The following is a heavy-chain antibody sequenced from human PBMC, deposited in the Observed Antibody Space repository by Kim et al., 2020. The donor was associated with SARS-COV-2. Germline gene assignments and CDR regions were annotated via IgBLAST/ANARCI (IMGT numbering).Heavy chain of an antibody. Sequence: GESLKISCKGSGYSFTSYWIGWVRQMPGKGLEWMGIIYPGDSDTRYSPSFQGQVTISADKSISTAYLQWSSLKASDTAMYYCARLLTPIVVVVAATRKRHYYGMDVWGQGTTVTVSS. CDR2: IYPGDSDT. CDR1: GYSFTSYW. J-gene: IGHJ6*02. D-gene: IGHD2-15*01. V-gene: IGHV5-51*01. CDR3: ARLLTPIVVVVAATRKRHYYGMDV.